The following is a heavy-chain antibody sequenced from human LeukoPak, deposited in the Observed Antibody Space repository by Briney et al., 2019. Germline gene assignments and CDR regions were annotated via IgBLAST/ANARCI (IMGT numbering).Heavy chain of an antibody. Sequence: SETLTLTCTVSGGSISSYYWSWIRQPPGKGLEWIGYIYYSGSTNYNPSLKSRVTISVDTSKNQFSLKLSSVTAADTAVYYCARAWLRKNAPDYRGQGTLVPVSS. J-gene: IGHJ4*02. CDR3: ARAWLRKNAPDY. D-gene: IGHD5-12*01. CDR1: GGSISSYY. CDR2: IYYSGST. V-gene: IGHV4-59*01.